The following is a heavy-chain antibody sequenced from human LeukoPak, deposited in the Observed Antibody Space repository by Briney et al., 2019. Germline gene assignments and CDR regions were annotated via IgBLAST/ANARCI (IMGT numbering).Heavy chain of an antibody. J-gene: IGHJ6*02. CDR2: ISYSGST. V-gene: IGHV4-59*08. CDR1: GGSISSYY. CDR3: ARGGCTNTRCLAGDHGMDG. Sequence: PSETLSLTCTVSGGSISSYYWSWIRQPPGKGLEWIGYISYSGSTKYNPSLKSRVTISVDTSKNHFSLKLGSVTAADTAVYYCARGGCTNTRCLAGDHGMDGWGQGTTVTVSS. D-gene: IGHD2-8*01.